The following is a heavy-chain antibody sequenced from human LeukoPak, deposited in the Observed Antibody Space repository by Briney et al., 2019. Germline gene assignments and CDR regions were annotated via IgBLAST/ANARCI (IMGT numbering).Heavy chain of an antibody. J-gene: IGHJ4*02. V-gene: IGHV4-31*03. Sequence: SQTLSLTCTVSGGSISSGGYYWSWIRQHPGKGLERIGYIYYSGSTYYNPSLKSRVTISVDTSKNQFSLKLSSVTAADTAVYYCARAVVVVITYFDYWGQGTLVTVSS. D-gene: IGHD3-22*01. CDR2: IYYSGST. CDR1: GGSISSGGYY. CDR3: ARAVVVVITYFDY.